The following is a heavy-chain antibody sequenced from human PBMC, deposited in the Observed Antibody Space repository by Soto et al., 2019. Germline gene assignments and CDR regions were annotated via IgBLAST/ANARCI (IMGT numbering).Heavy chain of an antibody. D-gene: IGHD2-21*02. CDR1: GYTFTSYA. V-gene: IGHV1-3*01. CDR3: ARPKYDCHWLFDY. J-gene: IGHJ4*02. Sequence: ASVKVSCKASGYTFTSYAMHWVRQAPGQRLEWMGWINAGNGNTKYSQKFQGRVTITRDTSASTAYMELSSLRSEDTAVYYCARPKYDCHWLFDYWGQGTLVPVSS. CDR2: INAGNGNT.